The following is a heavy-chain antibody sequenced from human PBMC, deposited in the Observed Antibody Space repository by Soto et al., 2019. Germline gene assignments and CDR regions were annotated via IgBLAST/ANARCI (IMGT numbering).Heavy chain of an antibody. V-gene: IGHV4-4*07. CDR3: ARDHLRGGTHAMDV. Sequence: SETLSLTCSVSGDSISGNYWSWIRQSAGKGLEWIGRIHTSGTSNYNPSLRSRVTMSVEASKNHFSLRLNSVTAADTAVYYCARDHLRGGTHAMDVWGQGLTVTVYS. CDR2: IHTSGTS. CDR1: GDSISGNY. D-gene: IGHD3-10*01. J-gene: IGHJ6*02.